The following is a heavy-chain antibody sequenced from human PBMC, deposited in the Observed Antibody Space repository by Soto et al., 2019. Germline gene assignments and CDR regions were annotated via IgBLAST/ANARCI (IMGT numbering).Heavy chain of an antibody. CDR2: ISAYNGNT. Sequence: ASVKVSCKASGYTFTSYGISWVRQAPGQGLEWMGWISAYNGNTNYAQKLQGRVTMTTDTSTSTAYMELRSLRSDGTAVYYCAIPAGCSSTSCYEYFQHWGQGTLVTVSS. CDR1: GYTFTSYG. V-gene: IGHV1-18*01. D-gene: IGHD2-2*01. CDR3: AIPAGCSSTSCYEYFQH. J-gene: IGHJ1*01.